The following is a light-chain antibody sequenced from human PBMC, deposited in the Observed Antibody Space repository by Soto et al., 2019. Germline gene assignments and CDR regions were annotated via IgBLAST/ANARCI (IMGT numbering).Light chain of an antibody. J-gene: IGKJ5*01. Sequence: MTQSPSVLSASTGDRVTIRCRMSQGISSYLACYQQKHGQAPRLLIYGASTRATGIPARFSGSGSGTEFTLTISSLQSEDFAVYYCKQYDNWPPITYSQGTRLEIK. CDR1: QGISSY. CDR2: GAS. CDR3: KQYDNWPPIT. V-gene: IGKV3-15*01.